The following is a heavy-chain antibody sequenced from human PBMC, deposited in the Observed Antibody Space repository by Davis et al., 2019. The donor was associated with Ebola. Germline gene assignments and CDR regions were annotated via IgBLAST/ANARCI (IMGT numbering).Heavy chain of an antibody. CDR2: INHSGST. Sequence: PSETLSLTCAVYGGSFSGYYWSWIRQPPGTGLGWIGEINHSGSTNYNPSLKSRVTISVDTSKNQFSLKLSSVTAADTAVYYCARVFNPGFDYWGQGTLVTVSS. CDR1: GGSFSGYY. CDR3: ARVFNPGFDY. J-gene: IGHJ4*02. V-gene: IGHV4-34*01.